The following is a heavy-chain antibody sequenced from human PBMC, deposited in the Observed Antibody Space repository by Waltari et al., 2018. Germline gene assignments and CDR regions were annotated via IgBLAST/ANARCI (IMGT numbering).Heavy chain of an antibody. Sequence: EVQLLESGGGLVQPGGSLRLSCAASGFTFSSYAMSWVRQAPGKGLEWVSAIRGSGGRTDYAEPWKGRFTISRDNSKNTLYLQMNSLRAEDTAVYYCAKVGVYDILTGLIPWYFDYWGQGTLVTVSS. D-gene: IGHD3-9*01. V-gene: IGHV3-23*01. CDR1: GFTFSSYA. CDR2: IRGSGGRT. J-gene: IGHJ4*02. CDR3: AKVGVYDILTGLIPWYFDY.